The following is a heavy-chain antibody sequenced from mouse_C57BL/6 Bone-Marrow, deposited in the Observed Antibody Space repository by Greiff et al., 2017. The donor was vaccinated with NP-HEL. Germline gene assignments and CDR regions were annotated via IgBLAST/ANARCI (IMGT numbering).Heavy chain of an antibody. CDR2: IHPNSGST. CDR3: ARRRPRFAY. CDR1: GYTFTSYW. V-gene: IGHV1-64*01. Sequence: QVQLKQPGAELVKPGASVKLSCKASGYTFTSYWMHWVKQRPGQGLEWIGMIHPNSGSTNYNEKFKSKATLTVDKSSSTAYMQLSSLTSEDSAVYYCARRRPRFAYWGQGTLVTVSA. J-gene: IGHJ3*01.